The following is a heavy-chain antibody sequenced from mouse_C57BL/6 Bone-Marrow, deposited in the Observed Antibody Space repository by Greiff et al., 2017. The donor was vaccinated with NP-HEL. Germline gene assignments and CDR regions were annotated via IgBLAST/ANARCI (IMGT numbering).Heavy chain of an antibody. CDR1: GYTFTNYW. CDR3: VGSIDAMDY. V-gene: IGHV1-63*01. CDR2: IYPGGGYT. D-gene: IGHD2-10*02. Sequence: VKLVESGAELVRPGTSVKMSCKASGYTFTNYWIGWAKQRPGHGLEWIGDIYPGGGYTNYNEKFKGKATLTADKSSSTAYMQFSSLTSEDSAIYYCVGSIDAMDYWGQGTSVTVSS. J-gene: IGHJ4*01.